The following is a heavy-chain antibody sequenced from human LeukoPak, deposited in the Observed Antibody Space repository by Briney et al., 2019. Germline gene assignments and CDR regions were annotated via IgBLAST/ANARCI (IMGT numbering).Heavy chain of an antibody. CDR3: AKDLGYYYDSSGYYPGY. CDR2: ISGSGDNT. D-gene: IGHD3-22*01. Sequence: GGSLRLSCAASGFTFSSYAMNWVRQAPGKGLEGISSISGSGDNTYYADSVKGRFTISRDNSKNTPYLQMNSLRAEDTAVYYCAKDLGYYYDSSGYYPGYWGQGTLVTVSS. V-gene: IGHV3-23*01. J-gene: IGHJ4*02. CDR1: GFTFSSYA.